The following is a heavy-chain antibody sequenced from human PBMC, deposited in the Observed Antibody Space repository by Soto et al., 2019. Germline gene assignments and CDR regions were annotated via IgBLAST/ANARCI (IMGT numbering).Heavy chain of an antibody. CDR1: GGPFSGYY. CDR2: INHRGST. D-gene: IGHD1-26*01. J-gene: IGHJ4*02. CDR3: ARLPNSGSYFDY. Sequence: SETLSLTCAVYGGPFSGYYWSWIRQPPGKGLEWIGEINHRGSTNYNPSLKSRVTISVDTSKNQFSLKLSSVTAADTAVYYCARLPNSGSYFDYWLQGTLVTVSS. V-gene: IGHV4-34*01.